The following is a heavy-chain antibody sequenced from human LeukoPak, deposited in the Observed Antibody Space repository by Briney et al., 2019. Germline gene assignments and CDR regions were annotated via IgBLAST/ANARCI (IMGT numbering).Heavy chain of an antibody. CDR1: GGTFSSYA. CDR2: IIPIFGTA. J-gene: IGHJ3*02. CDR3: ARELPWIRRDGYNLGI. D-gene: IGHD5-24*01. V-gene: IGHV1-69*13. Sequence: SVTVSCTASGGTFSSYAISWVRQAPGQGLEWMGGIIPIFGTANYAQKFQGRVTITADESTSTAYMELSSLRSEDTAVYYCARELPWIRRDGYNLGIWGQGTMVTVSS.